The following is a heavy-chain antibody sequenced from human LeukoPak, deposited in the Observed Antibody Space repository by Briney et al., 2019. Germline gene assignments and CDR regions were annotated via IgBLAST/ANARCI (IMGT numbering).Heavy chain of an antibody. V-gene: IGHV3-30*02. D-gene: IGHD4-11*01. Sequence: GGSLRLSCVASGYTFSQYSMNWVRQAPGKGLEWVAFIRYDGSNKYYADSVKGRFTISRDNSKNTLYLQMNSLRAEDTAVYYCAKDRSAVSASFDYWGQGTLVTVSS. CDR2: IRYDGSNK. CDR3: AKDRSAVSASFDY. J-gene: IGHJ4*02. CDR1: GYTFSQYS.